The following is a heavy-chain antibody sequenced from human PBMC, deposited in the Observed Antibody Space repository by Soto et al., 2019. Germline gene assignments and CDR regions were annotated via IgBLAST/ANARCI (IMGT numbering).Heavy chain of an antibody. CDR3: ARGAYYDSSGYYYFPAFDI. J-gene: IGHJ3*02. CDR1: GYTFTSYD. Sequence: ASVKVSCKASGYTFTSYDINWVRQATGQGLEWMGWMNPNSGNTGYAQKFQGRVTMTRNTSISTAYMELSSLRSEDTAVYYCARGAYYDSSGYYYFPAFDIWGQGTMVTVSS. CDR2: MNPNSGNT. D-gene: IGHD3-22*01. V-gene: IGHV1-8*01.